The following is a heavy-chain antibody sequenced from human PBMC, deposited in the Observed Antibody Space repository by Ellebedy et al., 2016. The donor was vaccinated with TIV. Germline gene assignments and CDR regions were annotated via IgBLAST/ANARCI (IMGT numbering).Heavy chain of an antibody. CDR2: ISGRSGST. V-gene: IGHV3-23*01. D-gene: IGHD1-26*01. CDR1: GFTFNNYA. J-gene: IGHJ4*02. CDR3: ARDRNTIVGATFYFDY. Sequence: GESLKISCAASGFTFNNYAMSWVRQAPGKGPEWVSVISGRSGSTYCADSVKGRFTISRDSSNNKLYLQMNSLRAEDTAVYYCARDRNTIVGATFYFDYWGQGTLVTVSS.